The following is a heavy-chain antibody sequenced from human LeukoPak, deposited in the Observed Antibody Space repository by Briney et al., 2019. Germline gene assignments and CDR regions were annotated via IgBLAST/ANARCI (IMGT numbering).Heavy chain of an antibody. CDR3: VKDDGWVQYAN. CDR2: IFSSSTYI. D-gene: IGHD5-24*01. V-gene: IGHV3-21*04. Sequence: PGESLRLSCAASGFAFNTYSMNWVRQAPGKGLEWVSFIFSSSTYIYYTDSVKGRFIISRDNSKNTVYLQMNSLSAEDAAVYYCVKDDGWVQYANWGQGTLVTVSS. CDR1: GFAFNTYS. J-gene: IGHJ4*02.